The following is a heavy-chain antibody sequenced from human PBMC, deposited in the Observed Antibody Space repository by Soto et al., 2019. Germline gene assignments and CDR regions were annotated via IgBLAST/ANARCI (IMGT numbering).Heavy chain of an antibody. J-gene: IGHJ4*02. CDR1: GFTFSNYS. CDR3: VRGDNWSDEASAY. V-gene: IGHV3-48*02. CDR2: TSSSSRTI. Sequence: GGSLRLSCAASGFTFSNYSMNWVRQAPGRGLEWVSYTSSSSRTIYYADSVKGRFTISRDNAKNSLYLQMNSLRDEDTAVYYCVRGDNWSDEASAYWGQGTLVNVSS. D-gene: IGHD1-1*01.